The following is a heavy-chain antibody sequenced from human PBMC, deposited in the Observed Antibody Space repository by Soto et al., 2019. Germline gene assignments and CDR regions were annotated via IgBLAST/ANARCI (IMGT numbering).Heavy chain of an antibody. CDR3: ARALASLETGYNYYYGMDV. D-gene: IGHD3-9*01. J-gene: IGHJ6*02. Sequence: SETLSLTCAVYGGSFSGYYWSWIRQPPGKGLEWIGEINHSGSTNYNPSLKSRVTISVDTSKNQFSLKLGSVTAADTAVYYCARALASLETGYNYYYGMDVWGQGTTVTVSS. V-gene: IGHV4-34*01. CDR2: INHSGST. CDR1: GGSFSGYY.